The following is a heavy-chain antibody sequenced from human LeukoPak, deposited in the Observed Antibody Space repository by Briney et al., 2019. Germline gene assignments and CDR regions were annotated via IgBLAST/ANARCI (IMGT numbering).Heavy chain of an antibody. J-gene: IGHJ4*02. CDR3: ARAPPWVGATTD. D-gene: IGHD1-26*01. CDR2: IYYSGST. V-gene: IGHV4-59*01. Sequence: SETLSLTCTVSGGSNSSYYWSWIRQPPGKGLEWIGYIYYSGSTNYNPSLKSRVTISVDTSKNQFSLKLSSVTAADTAVYYCARAPPWVGATTDWGQGTLVTVSS. CDR1: GGSNSSYY.